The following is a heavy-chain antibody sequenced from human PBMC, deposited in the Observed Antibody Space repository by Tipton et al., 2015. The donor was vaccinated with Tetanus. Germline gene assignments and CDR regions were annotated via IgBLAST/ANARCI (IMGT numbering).Heavy chain of an antibody. Sequence: GSLRLSCAASGFDFRSDWMTWVRQAPGKGLEWVANIKQDGNEKYPVDSVKGRFTISRDNGKNLLYLEMNSLRVEDTAVYYCARDPHTIRTGNHRGFDHWGQGTLVTVSS. CDR2: IKQDGNEK. D-gene: IGHD3-10*01. CDR1: GFDFRSDW. CDR3: ARDPHTIRTGNHRGFDH. V-gene: IGHV3-7*03. J-gene: IGHJ4*02.